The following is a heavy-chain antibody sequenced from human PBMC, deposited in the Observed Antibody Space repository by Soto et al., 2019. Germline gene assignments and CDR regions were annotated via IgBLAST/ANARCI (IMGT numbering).Heavy chain of an antibody. CDR1: GFSFSSNY. D-gene: IGHD2-15*01. CDR3: ARDSWSQY. CDR2: IHNGGET. V-gene: IGHV3-66*01. J-gene: IGHJ1*01. Sequence: GGSLRLSCAASGFSFSSNYMNWVRQAPGKGLEWVSIIHNGGETYYADSVKDRFNVSRDNSKNTVFLQMNSLRVEDTAVYYCARDSWSQYWGQGTLVTVSS.